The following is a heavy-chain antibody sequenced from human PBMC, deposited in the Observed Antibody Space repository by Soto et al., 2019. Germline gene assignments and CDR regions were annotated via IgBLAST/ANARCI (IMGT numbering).Heavy chain of an antibody. J-gene: IGHJ6*02. CDR1: GGTFSSYA. V-gene: IGHV1-69*01. Sequence: QVQLVQSGAEVKKPGSSVKVSCKASGGTFSSYAISWVRQAPGQGLDWMGGIIPIFGTANYAQKYQGRVTIPEEEATSTAYMELSSMRSEHTAVYYCAGPRGRPTGYYYYYDGMDVWGQGTTVTVSS. CDR2: IIPIFGTA. CDR3: AGPRGRPTGYYYYYDGMDV.